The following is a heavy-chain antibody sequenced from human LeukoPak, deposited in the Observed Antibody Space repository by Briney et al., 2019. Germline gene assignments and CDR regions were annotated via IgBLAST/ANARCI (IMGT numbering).Heavy chain of an antibody. CDR1: GGSISSFY. D-gene: IGHD6-19*01. Sequence: SETLSLTCTVSGGSISSFYWSWVRQPAGKGLEWIGRIYTSGSTNYNPSLKSRVTMSVDTSKNQFSLKLSSVTAADTAVYYCVRSGASSGWYMEGIFDSWGQGTLVSVSS. V-gene: IGHV4-4*07. CDR2: IYTSGST. CDR3: VRSGASSGWYMEGIFDS. J-gene: IGHJ4*02.